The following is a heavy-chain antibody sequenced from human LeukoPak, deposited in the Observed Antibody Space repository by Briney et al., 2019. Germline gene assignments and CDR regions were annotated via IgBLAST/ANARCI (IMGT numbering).Heavy chain of an antibody. D-gene: IGHD1-1*01. CDR3: AKRSGYTTGWFFAF. V-gene: IGHV3-23*01. CDR1: GFTLSSYA. CDR2: ISGSGDNT. J-gene: IGHJ4*02. Sequence: GGSLRLSCAASGFTLSSYAMSWVRQAPGKGLEWVSSISGSGDNTYYAESVKGRFTIARHNSKNTLFLQLNTLRAEDTAVFYCAKRSGYTTGWFFAFWGQGTLVTVSS.